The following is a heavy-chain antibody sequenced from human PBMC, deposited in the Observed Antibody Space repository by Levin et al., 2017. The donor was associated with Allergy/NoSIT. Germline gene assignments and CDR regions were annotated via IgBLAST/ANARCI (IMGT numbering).Heavy chain of an antibody. J-gene: IGHJ6*02. CDR1: GGSFSDYV. Sequence: SETLSLTCAVSGGSFSDYVWIWIRQSPGKGPEWIGQINHSGFTDYNPSLKSRITISLDTPKSQFSLRLRSLTAADAAKYYCARGRREAVWTKSILNYFYYGMDVWGQGTTVAVSS. V-gene: IGHV4-34*01. CDR2: INHSGFT. D-gene: IGHD1/OR15-1a*01. CDR3: ARGRREAVWTKSILNYFYYGMDV.